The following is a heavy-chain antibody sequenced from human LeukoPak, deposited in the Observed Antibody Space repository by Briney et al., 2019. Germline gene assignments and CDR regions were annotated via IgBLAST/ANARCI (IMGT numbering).Heavy chain of an antibody. V-gene: IGHV1-2*02. J-gene: IGHJ4*02. D-gene: IGHD3-22*01. CDR1: GYTFTGYY. CDR2: IIPNSGGT. CDR3: ARVKTVKRSRYYYDSSEGFDY. Sequence: ASVKVSCKASGYTFTGYYMRWVRQAPGQGLEWMGWIIPNSGGTNYAQKFQGRVTMTRDTSISTAYMELSRLRSEDTAVYYCARVKTVKRSRYYYDSSEGFDYWGKGTLVTVSS.